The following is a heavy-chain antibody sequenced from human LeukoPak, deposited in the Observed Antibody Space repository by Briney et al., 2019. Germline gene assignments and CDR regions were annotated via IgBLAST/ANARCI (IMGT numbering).Heavy chain of an antibody. Sequence: QSGGSLRLSCAASGFTFSSYEVNWVRRARGKGLEWISYISSRGSTIYYADSVKGRFTISRDNAKNSLYLQMNSLRAEDTAVYYCASGAYRDYFDYWGQGTLVTVSS. CDR1: GFTFSSYE. J-gene: IGHJ4*02. CDR2: ISSRGSTI. V-gene: IGHV3-48*03. D-gene: IGHD1-26*01. CDR3: ASGAYRDYFDY.